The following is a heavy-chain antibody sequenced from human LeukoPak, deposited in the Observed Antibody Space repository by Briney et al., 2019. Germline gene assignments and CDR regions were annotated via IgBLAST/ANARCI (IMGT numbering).Heavy chain of an antibody. Sequence: SETLSLTCTVSGGSISNSSYYWGWIRQPSGKGLEWIGSIYYSGSTYYNPSLKSRVTISVDTSKNQFSLKLSSVTAADTAVYYCASPGIVVIPSAFDYWGQGTLVTVSS. V-gene: IGHV4-39*01. J-gene: IGHJ4*02. D-gene: IGHD3-22*01. CDR1: GGSISNSSYY. CDR2: IYYSGST. CDR3: ASPGIVVIPSAFDY.